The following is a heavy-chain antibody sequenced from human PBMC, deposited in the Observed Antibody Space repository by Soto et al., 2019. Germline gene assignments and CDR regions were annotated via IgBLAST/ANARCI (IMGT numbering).Heavy chain of an antibody. CDR3: ARGPSGFHSAFHP. CDR2: TYYRKSKSLY. V-gene: IGHV6-1*01. J-gene: IGHJ5*02. Sequence: SQTLSLTCALSVDSASDKGAASNSISHSPSRGLEWVGRTYYRKSKSLYDYAVSVRSRITINPDTSKTQFSLHLTSLPPEDTSVYFGARGPSGFHSAFHPWGQGTLVTVPS. CDR1: VDSASDKGAA. D-gene: IGHD3-10*01.